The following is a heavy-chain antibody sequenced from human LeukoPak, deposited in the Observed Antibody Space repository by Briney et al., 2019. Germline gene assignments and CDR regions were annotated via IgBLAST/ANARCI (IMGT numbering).Heavy chain of an antibody. J-gene: IGHJ3*02. V-gene: IGHV3-21*01. CDR3: ARDISSSGWYFAFDI. Sequence: GGSLRLSCAASGFTFDDYTMHWVRQAPGKGLEWVSSISSSSSYIYYADSVKGRFTISRDNAKNSLYLQMNSLRAEDTAVYYCARDISSSGWYFAFDIWGQGTMVTVSS. D-gene: IGHD6-19*01. CDR2: ISSSSSYI. CDR1: GFTFDDYT.